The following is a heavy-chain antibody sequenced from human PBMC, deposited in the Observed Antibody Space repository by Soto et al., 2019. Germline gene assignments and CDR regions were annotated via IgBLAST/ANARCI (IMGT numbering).Heavy chain of an antibody. D-gene: IGHD6-6*01. CDR1: GFTLSGYA. Sequence: EVQLAESGGGLAQPGGSLRLSCAACGFTLSGYAMDWVRQAPGKGMGYVSGMSSNGGGTYYANSVQGRFTISRDNSKNNVYLQMGSLSTEDMAVYYCARRARPDFYCMEVWGKETTVAVAS. J-gene: IGHJ6*03. CDR3: ARRARPDFYCMEV. V-gene: IGHV3-64*01. CDR2: MSSNGGGT.